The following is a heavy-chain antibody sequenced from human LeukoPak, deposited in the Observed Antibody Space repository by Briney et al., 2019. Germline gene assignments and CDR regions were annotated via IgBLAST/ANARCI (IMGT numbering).Heavy chain of an antibody. CDR2: ISYDGSNK. Sequence: GGSLRLSCAASGFTSSSYAMHWVRQAPGKGLEWVAVISYDGSNKYYADSVKGRFTISRDNAKNSLFLQMSRLGAEDTALYYCARPIMGIQETIDYWGQGTLVTVSS. CDR3: ARPIMGIQETIDY. CDR1: GFTSSSYA. D-gene: IGHD5-18*01. J-gene: IGHJ4*02. V-gene: IGHV3-30-3*01.